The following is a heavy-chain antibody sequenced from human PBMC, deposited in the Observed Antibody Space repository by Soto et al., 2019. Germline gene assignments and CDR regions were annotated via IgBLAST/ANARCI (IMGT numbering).Heavy chain of an antibody. Sequence: ETLSITCTIAGSYISSYCWSLIRQPPGKELEQIGYINNSSSTNYNPTLKSRVTISVDTSKNQFSKTLSSVTAADTAVYYCAKLATIFGVVTNDYYYYYYMDVWGKGTTVTVSS. V-gene: IGHV4-59*08. CDR3: AKLATIFGVVTNDYYYYYYMDV. J-gene: IGHJ6*03. CDR1: GSYISSYC. CDR2: INNSSST. D-gene: IGHD3-3*01.